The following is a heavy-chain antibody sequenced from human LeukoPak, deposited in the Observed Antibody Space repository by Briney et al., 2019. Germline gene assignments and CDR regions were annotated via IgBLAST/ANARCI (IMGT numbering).Heavy chain of an antibody. CDR2: IKQDGSEK. Sequence: GGSLRLPCAASEFTFSSYWMSWVRQAPGKGLEWVANIKQDGSEKYYVDSVKGRFTISRDNAKNSLYLQMNSLRAEDTAVYYCAKDSDGDGTLDYWGQGTLVTVSS. CDR3: AKDSDGDGTLDY. D-gene: IGHD2-21*01. CDR1: EFTFSSYW. V-gene: IGHV3-7*01. J-gene: IGHJ4*02.